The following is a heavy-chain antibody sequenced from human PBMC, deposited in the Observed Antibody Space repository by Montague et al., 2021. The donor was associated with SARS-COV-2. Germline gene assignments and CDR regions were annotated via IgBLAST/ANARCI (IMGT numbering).Heavy chain of an antibody. Sequence: SETLSLTCAVYGGSFSGYYWTWIRQSPGKGLEWIAEINHSGTTNYNFNPSLRSRVTISVDTSKSQFSLKLSSVTAADTGVYYCARWDPQTLTLIGLLGKSASDCGGQGTLVTVCS. CDR1: GGSFSGYY. D-gene: IGHD1-26*01. J-gene: IGHJ4*02. CDR3: ARWDPQTLTLIGLLGKSASDC. CDR2: INHSGTT. V-gene: IGHV4-34*01.